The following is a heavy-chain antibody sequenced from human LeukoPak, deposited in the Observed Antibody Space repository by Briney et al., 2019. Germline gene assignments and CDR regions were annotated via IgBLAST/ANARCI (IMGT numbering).Heavy chain of an antibody. Sequence: GGSLRLSCAASGFTVSSNYMSWVRQAPGKGLEWVSVIYSGGSTYYADSVKGRFTISRDNSKNTLYLQMNSLRAEDTAVYYCARDNYDILTGYFAGLDYWGQGTLVTVSS. J-gene: IGHJ4*02. CDR3: ARDNYDILTGYFAGLDY. D-gene: IGHD3-9*01. V-gene: IGHV3-53*01. CDR2: IYSGGST. CDR1: GFTVSSNY.